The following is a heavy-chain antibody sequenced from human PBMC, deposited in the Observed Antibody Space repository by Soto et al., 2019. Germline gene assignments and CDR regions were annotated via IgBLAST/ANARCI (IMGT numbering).Heavy chain of an antibody. CDR1: GYSFTSYY. D-gene: IGHD5-12*01. CDR3: AREYVDIVATSSYFDY. Sequence: ASQKGYCKASGYSFTSYYMDWVRQAPGQGLEWMGIINPSGGSTSYAQKFQGRVTMTRDTSTSTVYMELSSLRSEDTAVYYCAREYVDIVATSSYFDYWGQGTLVTVSS. CDR2: INPSGGST. J-gene: IGHJ4*02. V-gene: IGHV1-46*01.